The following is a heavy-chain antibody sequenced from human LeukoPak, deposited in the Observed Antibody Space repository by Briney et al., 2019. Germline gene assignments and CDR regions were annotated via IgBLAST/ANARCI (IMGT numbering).Heavy chain of an antibody. CDR1: GYTFTSYD. CDR3: ARGGEYSRSYYDWFDP. V-gene: IGHV1-8*03. J-gene: IGHJ5*02. Sequence: ASVKVSCKASGYTFTSYDINWVRQATGQGLEWMGWMNPNSGNTGYAQKFQGRVTITRNTSISTAYMELSSLRSEDTAVYYCARGGEYSRSYYDWFDPWGQGTLVTVSS. CDR2: MNPNSGNT. D-gene: IGHD1-26*01.